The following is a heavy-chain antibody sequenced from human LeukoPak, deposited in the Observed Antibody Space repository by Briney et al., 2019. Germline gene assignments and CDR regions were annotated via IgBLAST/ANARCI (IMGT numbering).Heavy chain of an antibody. CDR3: ARHVGATSFDY. Sequence: PSETLSLTCTASGGSISSSSYYWGWIRQPPGKGLEWIGSIYYSGSTYYNPSLKSRVTISVDTSKNQFSLKLSSVTAADTAVYYCARHVGATSFDYWGQGTLVTVSS. D-gene: IGHD1-26*01. V-gene: IGHV4-39*01. CDR1: GGSISSSSYY. J-gene: IGHJ4*02. CDR2: IYYSGST.